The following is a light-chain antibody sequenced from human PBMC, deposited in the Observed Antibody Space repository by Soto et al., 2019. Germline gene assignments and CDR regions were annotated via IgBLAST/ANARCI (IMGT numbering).Light chain of an antibody. J-gene: IGKJ3*01. Sequence: DIQMTQSPSSLSASIGDSVIITCRASQDIGTYLNWYQHKPGKAPKHLIYAASSLQTGVPSRFTGSGSGTEFTLTIDSLQPEDIATYYCQQYDNLPFTFGPGTKVDIK. CDR2: AAS. V-gene: IGKV1-33*01. CDR1: QDIGTY. CDR3: QQYDNLPFT.